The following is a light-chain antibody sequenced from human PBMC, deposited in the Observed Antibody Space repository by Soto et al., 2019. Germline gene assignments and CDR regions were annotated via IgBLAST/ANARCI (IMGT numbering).Light chain of an antibody. CDR3: QHYNNWST. J-gene: IGKJ5*01. CDR2: GAS. V-gene: IGKV3-15*01. CDR1: QSISSD. Sequence: EIVMTQSPATLSVSPREKDTLSCRASQSISSDLAWYQQKPGQAPRLLIYGASTRATGIPARFSGSGSGTDFTLTISSLQSEDFAVYYCQHYNNWSTFGQGTRLEIK.